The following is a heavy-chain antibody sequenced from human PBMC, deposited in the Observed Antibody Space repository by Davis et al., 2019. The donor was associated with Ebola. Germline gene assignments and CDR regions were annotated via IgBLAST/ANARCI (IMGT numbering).Heavy chain of an antibody. CDR1: GYKFTDYW. J-gene: IGHJ3*02. Sequence: GGSLRLSCKASGYKFTDYWIGWVRQKPGKGLEWMGLIYTGDSDTRYSPSFRGQVTISADKSITTAYLQWSGLRASDTAIYFCASLRRTITGMDDGFDIWGQGTKVTVSS. D-gene: IGHD5-24*01. CDR3: ASLRRTITGMDDGFDI. V-gene: IGHV5-51*01. CDR2: IYTGDSDT.